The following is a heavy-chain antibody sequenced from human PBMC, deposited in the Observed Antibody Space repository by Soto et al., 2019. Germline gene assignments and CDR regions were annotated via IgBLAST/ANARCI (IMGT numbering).Heavy chain of an antibody. CDR3: ARTYVPGIAGFDP. J-gene: IGHJ5*02. V-gene: IGHV3-74*01. CDR1: GFTFVNYF. D-gene: IGHD1-1*01. Sequence: PGGSLRLSCAASGFTFVNYFMRWVRQVPGEGLVWVSRMSGDGKTISYADSVKGRFTISRDNAKNTLYLQMNSLRVEDTAVYYCARTYVPGIAGFDPWGQGTLVTVSS. CDR2: MSGDGKTI.